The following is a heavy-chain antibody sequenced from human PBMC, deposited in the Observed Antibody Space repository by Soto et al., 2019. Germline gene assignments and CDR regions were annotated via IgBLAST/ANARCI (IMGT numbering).Heavy chain of an antibody. V-gene: IGHV3-23*01. CDR2: LSGSGVST. CDR3: ASLDIVVVVAAKGDWFDP. D-gene: IGHD2-15*01. Sequence: SCKASGFPFSNYAMTWVRQAPGKGLEWVSALSGSGVSTYYADSVKGRFTISRDNSKNTLYLQMNSLRAEDTAVYYCASLDIVVVVAAKGDWFDPWGQGTLVTVSS. J-gene: IGHJ5*02. CDR1: GFPFSNYA.